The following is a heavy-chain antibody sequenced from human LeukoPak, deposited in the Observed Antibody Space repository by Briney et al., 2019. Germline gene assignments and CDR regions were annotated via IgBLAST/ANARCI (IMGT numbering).Heavy chain of an antibody. D-gene: IGHD3-16*01. J-gene: IGHJ4*02. CDR2: TFDSGST. CDR1: GGSISSYY. V-gene: IGHV4-59*01. Sequence: SETLSLTCTVSGGSISSYYWSWIRQSPGKGLEWIGYTFDSGSTNYNPSLKSRVTISVDTSINQFSLKLSSVTAADTALYYCARDGGTSLFDYWGQGTLVTVSS. CDR3: ARDGGTSLFDY.